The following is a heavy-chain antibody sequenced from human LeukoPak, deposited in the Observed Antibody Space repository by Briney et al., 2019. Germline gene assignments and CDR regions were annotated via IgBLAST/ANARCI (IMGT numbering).Heavy chain of an antibody. CDR3: ACLTTADAFDI. CDR1: GGSISSYY. CDR2: IFYSGST. V-gene: IGHV4-59*01. Sequence: SETLSLTCTVSGGSISSYYWSWIRQPPGKGLEWIGYIFYSGSTNYNPSLKSRVTISVDTSKNQFSLKLSSVTAADTAVYYCACLTTADAFDIWGQGTMVTVSS. D-gene: IGHD3-22*01. J-gene: IGHJ3*02.